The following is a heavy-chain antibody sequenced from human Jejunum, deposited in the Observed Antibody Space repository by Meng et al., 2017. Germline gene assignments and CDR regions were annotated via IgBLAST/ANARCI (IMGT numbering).Heavy chain of an antibody. J-gene: IGHJ4*02. CDR3: ARAYCTDVSCHDFFDS. CDR2: IDPSEST. CDR1: GASISRTNW. D-gene: IGHD2-8*01. Sequence: VRLQGPGPGVVKPAGTLSLTCDVSGASISRTNWWSWVRQPPGKGLEWIGKIDPSESTHYNPSLKGRVTISADRSKNQFSLRLTSVTAADTAIYYCARAYCTDVSCHDFFDSWGQGTLVTASS. V-gene: IGHV4-4*02.